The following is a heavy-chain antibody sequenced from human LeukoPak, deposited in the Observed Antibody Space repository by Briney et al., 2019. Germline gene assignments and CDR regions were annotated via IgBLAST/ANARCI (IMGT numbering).Heavy chain of an antibody. CDR3: ARVYTSGNYYLFDY. D-gene: IGHD3-10*01. CDR2: IKSDGTGT. J-gene: IGHJ4*02. CDR1: GFTFSSYY. Sequence: PGGSLRLSCATSGFTFSSYYMHSVRQAPGKGLVWVSRIKSDGTGTIYADSMKGRFTISRDNAKNTLFLQMNSLRAEDTAVYYCARVYTSGNYYLFDYWGQGSLVTVSS. V-gene: IGHV3-74*01.